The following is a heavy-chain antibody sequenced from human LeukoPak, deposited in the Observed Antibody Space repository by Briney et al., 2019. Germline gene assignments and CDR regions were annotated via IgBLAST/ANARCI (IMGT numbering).Heavy chain of an antibody. J-gene: IGHJ3*02. CDR2: ISGSGGST. D-gene: IGHD3-3*01. V-gene: IGHV3-23*01. CDR3: AKLPRFLEWLYDAFDI. CDR1: GFTFSSYA. Sequence: GGSLRLSCAASGFTFSSYAMSWVRQAPGKGLEWVSAISGSGGSTYYADSVKGRFTISRDNSKNTLYLQMNSLRAEDTAVYYCAKLPRFLEWLYDAFDIWGQGTMVAVSS.